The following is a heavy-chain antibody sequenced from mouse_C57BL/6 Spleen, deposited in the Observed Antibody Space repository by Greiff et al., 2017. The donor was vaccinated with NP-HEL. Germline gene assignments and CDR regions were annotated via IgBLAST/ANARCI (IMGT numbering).Heavy chain of an antibody. CDR3: ARDGSSYGGLAY. CDR1: GYTFTSYW. CDR2: INPSNGGT. D-gene: IGHD1-1*01. V-gene: IGHV1-53*01. J-gene: IGHJ3*01. Sequence: VQLQQSGTELVKPGASVKLSCKASGYTFTSYWMHWVKQRPGQGLEWIGNINPSNGGTNYNEKFKSKATLTVDKSSSTAYMQLSSLTSEDSAVYYCARDGSSYGGLAYWGQGTLVTVSA.